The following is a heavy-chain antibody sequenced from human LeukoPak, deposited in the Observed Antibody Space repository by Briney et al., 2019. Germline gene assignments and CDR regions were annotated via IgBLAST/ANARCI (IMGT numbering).Heavy chain of an antibody. CDR3: ARDQRYSYGEFDY. CDR1: GFTFSSYA. Sequence: GGSLRLSCAASGFTFSSYAMSWVRQAPGKGLEWVAVISYDGSNKYYADSVKGRFTISRDNSKNTLYLQMNSLRAEDTAVCYCARDQRYSYGEFDYWGQGTLVTVSS. V-gene: IGHV3-30-3*01. D-gene: IGHD5-18*01. J-gene: IGHJ4*02. CDR2: ISYDGSNK.